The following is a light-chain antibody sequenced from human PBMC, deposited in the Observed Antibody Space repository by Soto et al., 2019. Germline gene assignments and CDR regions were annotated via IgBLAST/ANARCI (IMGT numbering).Light chain of an antibody. Sequence: QSVLTQPASVSGSPGQSITVSCTGTSSDIGTYNYVSWYQQHPGKAPKVIIYEVNNRPSGVSNRFSGSKSGNTASLTISGLQAEDEADYYCATWDDSLNGVVFGGGTKLTVL. CDR3: ATWDDSLNGVV. CDR1: SSDIGTYNY. J-gene: IGLJ2*01. V-gene: IGLV2-14*01. CDR2: EVN.